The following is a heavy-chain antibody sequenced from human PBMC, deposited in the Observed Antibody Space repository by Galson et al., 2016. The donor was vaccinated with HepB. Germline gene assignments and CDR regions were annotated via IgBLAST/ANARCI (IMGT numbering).Heavy chain of an antibody. Sequence: SLRLSCAASGFTFRSSILSWVRQAPGKGLEWVSSITSSSSYLYYGDSVKGRFTISRDNGKKSVYLQMNSLRAEDTALYYCAKDRGVTMMVVAILDHWGQGTPVTVSS. CDR1: GFTFRSSI. D-gene: IGHD3-22*01. J-gene: IGHJ4*02. CDR2: ITSSSSYL. CDR3: AKDRGVTMMVVAILDH. V-gene: IGHV3-21*04.